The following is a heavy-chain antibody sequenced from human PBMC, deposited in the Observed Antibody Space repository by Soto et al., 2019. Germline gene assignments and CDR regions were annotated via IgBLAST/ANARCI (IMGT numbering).Heavy chain of an antibody. J-gene: IGHJ5*02. V-gene: IGHV1-18*04. Sequence: QVQLVQSGAEVKKPGASVKVSCKASGYTFTSYGISWVRQAPGQGLEWLGWISAYNGNTNYAQKLQGRVTMTTDTSTSTAYMEVRSLRSDDTAVYYCARDFGPPRFWSGQGDWFDPWGQGTLVTVSS. CDR1: GYTFTSYG. D-gene: IGHD3-3*01. CDR3: ARDFGPPRFWSGQGDWFDP. CDR2: ISAYNGNT.